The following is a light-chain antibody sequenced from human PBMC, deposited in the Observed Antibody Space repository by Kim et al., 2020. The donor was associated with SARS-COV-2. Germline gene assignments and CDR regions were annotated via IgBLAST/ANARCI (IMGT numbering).Light chain of an antibody. Sequence: PRDKATLSCRAIENIRRSLAWYQPKPRQAPSLLLSAASNRATPVPARFSGSGSGTDFTLTISRLEPEYFAVYYCQQRLNWTFGQGTKVDIK. J-gene: IGKJ1*01. CDR1: ENIRRS. V-gene: IGKV3-11*01. CDR2: AAS. CDR3: QQRLNWT.